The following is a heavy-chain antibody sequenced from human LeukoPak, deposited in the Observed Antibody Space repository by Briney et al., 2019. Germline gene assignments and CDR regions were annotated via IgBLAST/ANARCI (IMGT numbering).Heavy chain of an antibody. J-gene: IGHJ4*02. V-gene: IGHV3-9*01. CDR3: AKFGGDALDIPMARADFDH. CDR1: GFTFDDYA. CDR2: ISWNSGGI. Sequence: PGGSLRLSCAASGFTFDDYAVHWVRQAPGKGLEWVSGISWNSGGIGYADSVKGRFTISRDNAKNSLYLQMNSLTAEDTGIYYCAKFGGDALDIPMARADFDHWGQGALVTVSS. D-gene: IGHD5-18*01.